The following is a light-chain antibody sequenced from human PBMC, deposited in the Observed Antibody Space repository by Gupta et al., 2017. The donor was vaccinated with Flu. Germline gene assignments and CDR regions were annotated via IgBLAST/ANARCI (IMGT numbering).Light chain of an antibody. Sequence: IVLTQSPGSLSLSPGEGATLSCRASQTVAGSFLAWYKHQPVQAPRLLISGASTRDPGIPDRFSGSGYGKDFALTITRREQEDFAVYYCQRDGDSPSYTFGQGTKLEI. CDR1: QTVAGSF. V-gene: IGKV3-20*01. CDR3: QRDGDSPSYT. J-gene: IGKJ2*01. CDR2: GAS.